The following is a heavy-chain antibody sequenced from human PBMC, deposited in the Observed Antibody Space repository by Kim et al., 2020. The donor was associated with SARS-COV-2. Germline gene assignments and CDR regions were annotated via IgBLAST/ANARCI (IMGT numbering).Heavy chain of an antibody. CDR2: SDT. V-gene: IGHV5-51*01. CDR3: ARHGNWFDP. Sequence: SDTSYSPSFQGQVTISADKSISTAYLQWSSLKASDTAMYYCARHGNWFDPWGQGTLVTVSS. J-gene: IGHJ5*02.